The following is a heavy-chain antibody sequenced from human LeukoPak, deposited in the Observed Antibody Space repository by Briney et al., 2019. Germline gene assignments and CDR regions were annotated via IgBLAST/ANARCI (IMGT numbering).Heavy chain of an antibody. V-gene: IGHV4-4*07. CDR3: ARDLGVWFGAPGGMDV. J-gene: IGHJ6*02. CDR1: GGSISSYY. CDR2: IYTSGST. D-gene: IGHD3-10*01. Sequence: KASETLSLTCTVSGGSISSYYWSWIRQLAGKGLEWIGRIYTSGSTNYNPSLKSRVTMSVDTSKNQFSLKLSSVTAADTAVYYCARDLGVWFGAPGGMDVWGRGTTVTVSS.